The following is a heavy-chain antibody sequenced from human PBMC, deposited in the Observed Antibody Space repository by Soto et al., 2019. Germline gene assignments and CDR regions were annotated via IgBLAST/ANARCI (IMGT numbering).Heavy chain of an antibody. V-gene: IGHV1-69*06. CDR1: GGTFSSYA. CDR2: IIPIFGTA. J-gene: IGHJ4*02. Sequence: QVQLVQSGAEVKKPGSSVKVSCKASGGTFSSYAISWVRQAPGQGLEWMGGIIPIFGTANYAQKFQGRVTITAEISRSTAEMGLSSLRSGDRAVYYCAREGGVGATTGWDWGQGTLVTVSS. CDR3: AREGGVGATTGWD. D-gene: IGHD1-26*01.